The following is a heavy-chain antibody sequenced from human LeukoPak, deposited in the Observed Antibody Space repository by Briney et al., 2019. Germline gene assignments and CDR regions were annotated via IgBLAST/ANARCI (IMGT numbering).Heavy chain of an antibody. CDR1: GFNFSTYW. V-gene: IGHV5-51*01. J-gene: IGHJ4*02. CDR2: VYPGDSDA. CDR3: ARRTTVTTYWYYFDY. Sequence: GESLKISCQGSGFNFSTYWIGWVRQMPGKGLEWMGIVYPGDSDARYNPSFQGQVTISADKSISTAYLQWSSLKASDTAMYYCARRTTVTTYWYYFDYWGQGTLVTVSS. D-gene: IGHD4-17*01.